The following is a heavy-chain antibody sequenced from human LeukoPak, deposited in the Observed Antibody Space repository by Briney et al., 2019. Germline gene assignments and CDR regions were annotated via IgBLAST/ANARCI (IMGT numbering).Heavy chain of an antibody. CDR3: ARPVVGYDYFDS. Sequence: PGRSLRLSCAASGFSFSSSSMHWVRQTPGKGLGWVALISFDGSNRYSADSVKGRFTISRDNSKNTLYLQMNSLRIEDTAVYYCARPVVGYDYFDSWGQGTLVTVSS. J-gene: IGHJ4*02. CDR1: GFSFSSSS. V-gene: IGHV3-30*04. CDR2: ISFDGSNR. D-gene: IGHD5-12*01.